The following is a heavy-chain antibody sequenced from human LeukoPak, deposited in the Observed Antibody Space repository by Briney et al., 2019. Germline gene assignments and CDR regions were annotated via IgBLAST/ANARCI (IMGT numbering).Heavy chain of an antibody. J-gene: IGHJ4*02. Sequence: PSETLSLTCAVYGGSFSGYYWSWIRQPPGKGLEWIGEINHSGSTNYNPSLKSRVTISVDTSKNQFSLKLSSVTAADTAVYYCARDGNYDFWSGYYTGYDYWGQGTLVTGSS. V-gene: IGHV4-34*01. CDR3: ARDGNYDFWSGYYTGYDY. CDR1: GGSFSGYY. D-gene: IGHD3-3*01. CDR2: INHSGST.